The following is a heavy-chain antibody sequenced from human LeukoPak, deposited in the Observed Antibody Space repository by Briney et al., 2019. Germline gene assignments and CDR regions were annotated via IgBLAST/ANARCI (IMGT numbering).Heavy chain of an antibody. D-gene: IGHD3-10*01. V-gene: IGHV3-15*01. CDR3: TTDLPGQGDDY. CDR2: IKSKTDGGTT. J-gene: IGHJ4*02. Sequence: GGSLRLSCAASGFTFSNAWMSWVRQAPGKGLEWVGRIKSKTDGGTTDYAAPVKGRFTISRDDSKNTLYLQMNSLGTEDTAVYYCTTDLPGQGDDYWGQGTLVTVSS. CDR1: GFTFSNAW.